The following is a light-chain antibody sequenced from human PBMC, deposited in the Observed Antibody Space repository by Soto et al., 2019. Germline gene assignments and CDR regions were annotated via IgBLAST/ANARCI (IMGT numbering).Light chain of an antibody. CDR2: DNN. CDR3: GTWDSSLIAGV. J-gene: IGLJ2*01. V-gene: IGLV1-51*01. Sequence: QSVLTQPPSGSAAPGQKVTISCSGSSSNIGNNDVAWYQQLPGTAPKLLIYDNNKRPSGIPDRFSASKSGTSATLGITGLQTGDEADYYCGTWDSSLIAGVFGGGTKLTVL. CDR1: SSNIGNND.